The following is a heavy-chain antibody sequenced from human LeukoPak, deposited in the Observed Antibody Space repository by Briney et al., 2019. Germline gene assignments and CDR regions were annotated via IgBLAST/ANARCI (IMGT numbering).Heavy chain of an antibody. CDR3: ASHDYYDSSGYYPFDY. V-gene: IGHV1-69*04. D-gene: IGHD3-22*01. J-gene: IGHJ4*02. Sequence: SVKVSCKASGYTFTSYGISWVRQAPGQGLEWMGRIIPILGIANYAQKFQGRVTITADKSTSTAYMELSSLRSEDTAVYYCASHDYYDSSGYYPFDYWGQGTLVTVSS. CDR1: GYTFTSYG. CDR2: IIPILGIA.